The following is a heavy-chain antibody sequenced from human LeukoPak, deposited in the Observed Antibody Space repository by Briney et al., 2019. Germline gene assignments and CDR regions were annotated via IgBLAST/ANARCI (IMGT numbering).Heavy chain of an antibody. CDR3: AKGDHYDSSGYRN. V-gene: IGHV3-9*01. CDR1: GFTFDDYA. J-gene: IGHJ4*02. D-gene: IGHD3-22*01. CDR2: ISWNSGSI. Sequence: GRSLRLSCAASGFTFDDYAMHWVRQAPGKGLEWVSGISWNSGSIGYADSVKGRFTISRDNAKNSLYLQMNSLRAEDTALYYCAKGDHYDSSGYRNWGQGTLVTVSS.